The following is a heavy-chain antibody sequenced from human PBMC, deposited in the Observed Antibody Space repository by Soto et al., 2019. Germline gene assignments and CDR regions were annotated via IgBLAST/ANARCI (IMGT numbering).Heavy chain of an antibody. CDR3: ARENHAKFDY. CDR1: GFTFSTYW. CDR2: IAQDGGYQ. V-gene: IGHV3-7*01. Sequence: EVQLVESGGGLVQPGGSLRLSCAASGFTFSTYWMSWVRQAPGKGLEWVASIAQDGGYQHYVDSVKGRFTISKDNAKNSLFLQVDSLRAEDTAVYYCARENHAKFDYWGQGTLVTVSS. J-gene: IGHJ4*02.